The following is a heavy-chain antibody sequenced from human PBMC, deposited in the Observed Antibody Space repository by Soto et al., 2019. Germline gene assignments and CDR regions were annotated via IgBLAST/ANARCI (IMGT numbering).Heavy chain of an antibody. CDR2: LYYSGST. V-gene: IGHV4-61*01. CDR1: GGYVRSGSCC. D-gene: IGHD3-3*01. CDR3: ARGQAFWTGYYRMPYYFDY. Sequence: SVTMCVTWTVAGGYVRSGSCCWSWIRQPPGKGLEYIGYLYYSGSTNYNPSLKSRVTISVDTPKNQFSLKLTSVTAADTAIYYCARGQAFWTGYYRMPYYFDYWGQGTLVTVSS. J-gene: IGHJ4*02.